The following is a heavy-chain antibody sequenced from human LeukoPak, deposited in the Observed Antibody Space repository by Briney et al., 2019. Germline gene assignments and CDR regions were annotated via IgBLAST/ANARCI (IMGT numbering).Heavy chain of an antibody. CDR2: INTNTGNP. Sequence: ASVKVSCKASGYTFTSYAMNWVRQAPGQGLEWMGWINTNTGNPTYAQGFTGRFVFSLDTSVSTAYLQISSLKAEDTAVYYCARVGGYYYDSSGYLDAFDIWGQGTMVTVSS. CDR1: GYTFTSYA. CDR3: ARVGGYYYDSSGYLDAFDI. D-gene: IGHD3-22*01. V-gene: IGHV7-4-1*02. J-gene: IGHJ3*02.